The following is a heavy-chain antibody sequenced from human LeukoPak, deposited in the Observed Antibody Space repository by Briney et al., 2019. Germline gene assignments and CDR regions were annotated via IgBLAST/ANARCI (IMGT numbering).Heavy chain of an antibody. V-gene: IGHV3-30*18. D-gene: IGHD3-10*01. J-gene: IGHJ5*02. Sequence: GRSLTLSCAASGFTFSSYGMHGVRQAPGKGLEGVAVISYDGSNKYYAASVKGRFTISRNNSKNTLYLQMNSLSAEDTAVYYCAKVTTSGSYYNNWFDPWGEGTLVTVSS. CDR1: GFTFSSYG. CDR2: ISYDGSNK. CDR3: AKVTTSGSYYNNWFDP.